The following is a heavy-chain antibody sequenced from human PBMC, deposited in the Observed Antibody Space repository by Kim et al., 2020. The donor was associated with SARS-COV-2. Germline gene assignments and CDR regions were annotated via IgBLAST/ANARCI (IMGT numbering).Heavy chain of an antibody. CDR1: GDSVSSGSSF. CDR2: IHNSGT. Sequence: SETLSLTCTISGDSVSSGSSFWSWIRQLPGKGLEWLAHIHNSGTKYNPSLKSRVFTSVDTSKNQFSLKLTSLTAADTAVYFCSRFFGLGIRWYIDLWGRG. D-gene: IGHD3-10*01. CDR3: SRFFGLGIRWYIDL. V-gene: IGHV4-61*01. J-gene: IGHJ2*01.